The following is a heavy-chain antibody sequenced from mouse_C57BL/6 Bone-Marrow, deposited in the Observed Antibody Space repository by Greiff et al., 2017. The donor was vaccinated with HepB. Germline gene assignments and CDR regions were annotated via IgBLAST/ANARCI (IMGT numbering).Heavy chain of an antibody. CDR2: ISDGGSYT. CDR1: GFTFSSYA. Sequence: EVQVVESGGGLVKPGGSLKLSCAASGFTFSSYAMSWVRQTPEKRLEWVATISDGGSYTYYPDNVKGRFTISRDNAKNNLYLQMSHLKSEDTAMYYCAREGYYGSSPQYAMDYWGQGTSVTVSS. V-gene: IGHV5-4*01. CDR3: AREGYYGSSPQYAMDY. D-gene: IGHD1-1*01. J-gene: IGHJ4*01.